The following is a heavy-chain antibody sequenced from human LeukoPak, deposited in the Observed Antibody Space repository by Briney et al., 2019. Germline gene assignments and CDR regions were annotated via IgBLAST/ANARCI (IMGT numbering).Heavy chain of an antibody. CDR2: ISGEGAST. J-gene: IGHJ4*02. CDR3: VKDLYSGLIELDY. D-gene: IGHD5-12*01. Sequence: GGSLRLSCAASGFAFDDYAMHWVRQAPGKGLEWVSLISGEGASTYYADSVKGRFTISRDNSKNSLYLQMNSLRTEDTALYYCVKDLYSGLIELDYWGQGTLVTVSS. V-gene: IGHV3-43*02. CDR1: GFAFDDYA.